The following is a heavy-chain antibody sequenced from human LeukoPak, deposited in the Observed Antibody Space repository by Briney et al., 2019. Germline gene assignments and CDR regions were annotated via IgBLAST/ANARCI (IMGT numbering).Heavy chain of an antibody. CDR3: ARGGGYVPRGSLDY. CDR1: GFTVGNNY. D-gene: IGHD5-12*01. J-gene: IGHJ4*02. V-gene: IGHV3-66*01. CDR2: LYTGGST. Sequence: GGSLRLSCAGSGFTVGNNYMSWVRQAPGKGLECVSVLYTGGSTYYAESVRGRFIISRDNSKNTLYLQVNNLRVEDTAVYYCARGGGYVPRGSLDYWGQGTLVAVS.